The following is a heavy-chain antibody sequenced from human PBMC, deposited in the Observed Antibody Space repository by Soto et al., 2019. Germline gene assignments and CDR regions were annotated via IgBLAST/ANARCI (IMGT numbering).Heavy chain of an antibody. Sequence: TSETLSLTCTVSGVSISSSGYYWGWIRQPPGKGLEWIGDLSYNGNTYYNPPLKSRVFISGDTSKTQFFLKLSFVTAADTAIYYCARRRVVGADGFDPWGQGTRVTVSS. CDR3: ARRRVVGADGFDP. V-gene: IGHV4-39*01. CDR1: GVSISSSGYY. CDR2: LSYNGNT. J-gene: IGHJ5*02. D-gene: IGHD1-26*01.